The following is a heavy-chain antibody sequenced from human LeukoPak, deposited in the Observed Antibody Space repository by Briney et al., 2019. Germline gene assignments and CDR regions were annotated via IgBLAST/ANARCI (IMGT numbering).Heavy chain of an antibody. D-gene: IGHD3-10*01. Sequence: SETLSLTCAVYGGSFSGYYWSWIRQPPGKGLEWIGEINHSGSTNYNPSLKSRVTISVDTSKNQFSLKLSSVTAADTAVYYCARGYGSGTRGGDYWGQGTLVTVSS. J-gene: IGHJ4*02. CDR2: INHSGST. CDR3: ARGYGSGTRGGDY. CDR1: GGSFSGYY. V-gene: IGHV4-34*01.